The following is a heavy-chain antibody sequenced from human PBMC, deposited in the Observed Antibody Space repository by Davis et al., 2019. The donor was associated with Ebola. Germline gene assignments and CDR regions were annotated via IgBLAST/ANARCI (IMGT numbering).Heavy chain of an antibody. CDR1: GFTFSSYG. D-gene: IGHD4-17*01. CDR3: ARDVNDYGDATDGMDV. Sequence: GESLKISCAASGFTFSSYGMHWVRQAPGKGLEWVAVIWYDGSNKYYADSVKGRFTISRDNSKNTLYLQMNSLRAEDTAVYYCARDVNDYGDATDGMDVWGQGTTVTVSS. V-gene: IGHV3-33*01. CDR2: IWYDGSNK. J-gene: IGHJ6*02.